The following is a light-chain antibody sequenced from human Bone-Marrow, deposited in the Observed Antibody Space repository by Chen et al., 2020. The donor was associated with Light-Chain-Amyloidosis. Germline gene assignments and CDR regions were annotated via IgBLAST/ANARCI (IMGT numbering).Light chain of an antibody. V-gene: IGLV6-57*01. CDR2: EDD. J-gene: IGLJ3*02. Sequence: NFMLTQPHSVSESPGKTVLISCTRSSGSIATNYVQWYQQRPGSSPTTVIYEDDQSPSGVPDRFSGSIDRSSNSASITISGLKTEDEADYYCQSYQGSSQGVFGGGTKLTVL. CDR3: QSYQGSSQGV. CDR1: SGSIATNY.